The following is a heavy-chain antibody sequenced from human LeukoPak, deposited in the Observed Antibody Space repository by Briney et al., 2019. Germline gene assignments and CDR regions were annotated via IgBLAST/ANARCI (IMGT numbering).Heavy chain of an antibody. V-gene: IGHV3-48*03. D-gene: IGHD1-26*01. J-gene: IGHJ2*01. CDR1: GFTFSGYE. CDR3: ARDSGKYYISWYFDL. Sequence: GGSLRLSCAASGFTFSGYEMNWVRQAPGKGLGWVSFISSGGDTIYYADSVKDRFTVSWDDAKNSLYLHVTDLRAEDTAVYYCARDSGKYYISWYFDLWGRGTLVTVSS. CDR2: ISSGGDTI.